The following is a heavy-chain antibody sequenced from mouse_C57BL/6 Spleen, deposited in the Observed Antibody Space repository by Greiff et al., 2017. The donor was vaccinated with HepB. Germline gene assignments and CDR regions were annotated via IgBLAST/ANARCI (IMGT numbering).Heavy chain of an antibody. CDR1: GYTFTDYN. J-gene: IGHJ3*01. CDR2: INPNNGGT. CDR3: ARWGGLRRQGFAD. V-gene: IGHV1-18*01. D-gene: IGHD2-2*01. Sequence: EVQLQQSGPELVKPGASVKIPCKASGYTFTDYNMDWVKQSHGKSLEWIGDINPNNGGTIYNQKFKGKATLTVDKSSSTAYLELRSLTSEDTAGYYCARWGGLRRQGFADWGQGTRVTVSA.